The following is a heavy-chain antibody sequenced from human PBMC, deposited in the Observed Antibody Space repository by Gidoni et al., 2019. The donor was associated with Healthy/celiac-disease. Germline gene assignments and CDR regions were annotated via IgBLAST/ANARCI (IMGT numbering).Heavy chain of an antibody. D-gene: IGHD6-13*01. CDR3: AKGGSSSWYAGGNFDY. V-gene: IGHV3-30*02. CDR2: IRYDGSNK. Sequence: QVQLVESGGGVVQPGGSLRLSCAASGFTFSSYGMHWVRQAPGKGLEWVAFIRYDGSNKYYADSVKGRFTISRDNSKNTLYLQMNSLRAEDTAVYYCAKGGSSSWYAGGNFDYWGQGTLVTVSS. CDR1: GFTFSSYG. J-gene: IGHJ4*02.